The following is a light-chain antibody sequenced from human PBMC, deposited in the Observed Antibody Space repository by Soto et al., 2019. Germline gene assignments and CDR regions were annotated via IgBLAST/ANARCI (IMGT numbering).Light chain of an antibody. CDR2: DAS. Sequence: EIVMTQSPATLSVSPGERATLSCRASQSVSSNLAWYQQKPGQAPRLLIYDASTRATGIPARFSGSGSGTEFTLTISSMQSEDFAVYYCHQYNNWPRTLGQGTKVEIK. J-gene: IGKJ1*01. V-gene: IGKV3-15*01. CDR3: HQYNNWPRT. CDR1: QSVSSN.